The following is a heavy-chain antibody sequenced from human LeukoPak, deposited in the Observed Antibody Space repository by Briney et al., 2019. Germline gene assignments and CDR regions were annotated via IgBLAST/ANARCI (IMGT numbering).Heavy chain of an antibody. J-gene: IGHJ4*02. CDR3: ARQVAATYFSDY. D-gene: IGHD1-26*01. CDR1: GYSFTIYW. Sequence: GESLKISCKGSGYSFTIYWIGWVRQMPGKGLEWMGIIYPDDSDTRYSPSFQGQVTISADKSTSTAYLQWSSLKASDTAMYYCARQVAATYFSDYWGQGTLVTVSS. CDR2: IYPDDSDT. V-gene: IGHV5-51*01.